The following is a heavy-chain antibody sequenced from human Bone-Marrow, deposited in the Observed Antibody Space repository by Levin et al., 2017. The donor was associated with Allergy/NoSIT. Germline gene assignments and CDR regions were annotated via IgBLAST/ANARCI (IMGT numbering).Heavy chain of an antibody. CDR1: GFTFSSYS. J-gene: IGHJ4*02. CDR2: ISSSSSYI. CDR3: ARDPTSGWYYFDY. D-gene: IGHD6-19*01. V-gene: IGHV3-21*01. Sequence: GGSLRLSCAASGFTFSSYSMNWVRQAPGKGLEWVSSISSSSSYIYYADSVKGRFTISRDNAKNSLYLQMNSLRAEDTAVYYCARDPTSGWYYFDYWGQGTLVTVSS.